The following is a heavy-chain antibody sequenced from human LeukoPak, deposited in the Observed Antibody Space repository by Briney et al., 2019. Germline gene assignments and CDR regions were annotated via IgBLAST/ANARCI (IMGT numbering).Heavy chain of an antibody. J-gene: IGHJ4*02. Sequence: GGSLRLSCGASGFTFSIYWMNWVRQAPGKGLVWVSHINGDGSNTNYADSVKGRFTISRDNAKNSLYLQMNSLRAEDTAVYYCARDGTYYYDSSGYYGYYWGQGTLVTVSS. V-gene: IGHV3-74*01. CDR3: ARDGTYYYDSSGYYGYY. CDR2: INGDGSNT. D-gene: IGHD3-22*01. CDR1: GFTFSIYW.